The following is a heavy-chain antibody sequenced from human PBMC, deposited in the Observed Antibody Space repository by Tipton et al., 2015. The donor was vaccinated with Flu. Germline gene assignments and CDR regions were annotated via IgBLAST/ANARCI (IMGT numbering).Heavy chain of an antibody. J-gene: IGHJ5*02. V-gene: IGHV4-59*04. CDR3: ARRDYSNYVSDPKNWFDP. CDR2: ISYSGST. D-gene: IGHD4-11*01. CDR1: GGSISSYH. Sequence: TLSLTCTVSGGSISSYHWSWIRQPPGKGLEWIGYISYSGSTYYNPSLKSRVTISVDTSKNQFSLRLSSVTAADTAVYYCARRDYSNYVSDPKNWFDPWGQGTLVTVSA.